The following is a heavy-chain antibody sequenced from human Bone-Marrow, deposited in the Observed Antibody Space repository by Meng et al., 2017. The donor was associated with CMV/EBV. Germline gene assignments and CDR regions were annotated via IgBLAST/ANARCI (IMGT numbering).Heavy chain of an antibody. J-gene: IGHJ4*02. CDR3: ARVGVQYGDYDPRFDY. D-gene: IGHD4-17*01. CDR1: GYTFTGYY. Sequence: ASVKVSCKASGYTFTGYYMHWVRQAPGQGLEWMGWINPNSGGTNYAQKFQGRVTMTRDTSISTAYMELSSLRSDDTAVYYCARVGVQYGDYDPRFDYWGQGTLVTVSS. V-gene: IGHV1-2*02. CDR2: INPNSGGT.